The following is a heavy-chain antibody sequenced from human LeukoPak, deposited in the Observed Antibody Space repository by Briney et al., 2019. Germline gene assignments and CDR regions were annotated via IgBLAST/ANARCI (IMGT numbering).Heavy chain of an antibody. Sequence: PGGSLRLSCAASGFTFSRCDMHWVRQAPGKGLEWVAFVLYDESLKYYADSVRGRVTISRDNSRSTLYLQMNSLRAEDTAVYYCAKRSMVRGVQFDAFDLWGQGTMVTVSS. V-gene: IGHV3-30*02. D-gene: IGHD3-10*01. J-gene: IGHJ3*01. CDR3: AKRSMVRGVQFDAFDL. CDR1: GFTFSRCD. CDR2: VLYDESLK.